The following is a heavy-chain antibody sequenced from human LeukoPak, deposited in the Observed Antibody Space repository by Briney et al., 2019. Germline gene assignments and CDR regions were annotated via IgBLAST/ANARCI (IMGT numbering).Heavy chain of an antibody. D-gene: IGHD3-22*01. CDR2: ISYDGSNK. V-gene: IGHV3-30-3*01. Sequence: PGRSLRLSCAASGFTFSSYAMHWVRQAPGKGLEWVAVISYDGSNKYYADAVKGRFTISRDNSTNTLYLKMNSLRAEDTAVYYCARGGITMIVVAPPGAVDYWGQGTLVTVSS. J-gene: IGHJ4*02. CDR3: ARGGITMIVVAPPGAVDY. CDR1: GFTFSSYA.